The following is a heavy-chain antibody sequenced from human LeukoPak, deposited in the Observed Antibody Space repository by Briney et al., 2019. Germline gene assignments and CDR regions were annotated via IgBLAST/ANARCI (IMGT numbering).Heavy chain of an antibody. CDR3: ARQTFGALYFDS. V-gene: IGHV4-61*02. CDR2: IYNSGST. D-gene: IGHD3-10*01. CDR1: GGSISRGSYY. Sequence: KASETLFLTCVVSGGSISRGSYYWNWIRQPAGKGLEWMGRIYNSGSTNYNPSLKSRVTISADMSRNQLSLQLTSVTAADTAMYYCARQTFGALYFDSWGQGALVIVSS. J-gene: IGHJ4*02.